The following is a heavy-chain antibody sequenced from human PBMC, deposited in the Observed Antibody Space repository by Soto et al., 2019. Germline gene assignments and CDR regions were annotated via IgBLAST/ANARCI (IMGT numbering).Heavy chain of an antibody. D-gene: IGHD6-19*01. J-gene: IGHJ4*01. CDR2: ISGSGGST. Sequence: EVQLLESGGGLVQPGGSLRLSCAASGFTFSSYAMSWVRQAPGKGLEWVSAISGSGGSTYYADSVKGRFTISRDNSKNTLYLQMNSLRAEDTAVYYRAKLWLVPPYYFDYCGHGTLVTVSS. CDR3: AKLWLVPPYYFDY. V-gene: IGHV3-23*01. CDR1: GFTFSSYA.